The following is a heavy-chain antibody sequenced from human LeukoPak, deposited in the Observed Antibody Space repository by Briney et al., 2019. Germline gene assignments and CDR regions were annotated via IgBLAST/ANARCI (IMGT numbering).Heavy chain of an antibody. Sequence: GGSLRLSCVASGFTSGVYAMSWVRQAPGKGLEWVSAFSGGGDSFYADSVEGRFTISRDNSRDTLYLQMNSLRAEDTAVYYCATQQGGNPAYWGQGTLVTVSS. V-gene: IGHV3-23*01. D-gene: IGHD1-14*01. CDR1: GFTSGVYA. CDR2: FSGGGDS. J-gene: IGHJ4*02. CDR3: ATQQGGNPAY.